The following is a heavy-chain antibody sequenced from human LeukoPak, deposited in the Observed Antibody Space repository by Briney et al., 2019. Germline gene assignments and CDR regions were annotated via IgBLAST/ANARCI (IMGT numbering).Heavy chain of an antibody. CDR1: GFTFSSYS. CDR2: ISSSSSYI. D-gene: IGHD3-9*01. Sequence: GGSLRLSCAASGFTFSSYSMNWVRQAPGKGLEWVSSISSSSSYIYYADSVKGRFTISRDNAKNSLYLQMNSLRAEDTAVYYCAKDQRYFDWLLEDPNWFDPWGQGTLVTVSS. J-gene: IGHJ5*02. V-gene: IGHV3-21*01. CDR3: AKDQRYFDWLLEDPNWFDP.